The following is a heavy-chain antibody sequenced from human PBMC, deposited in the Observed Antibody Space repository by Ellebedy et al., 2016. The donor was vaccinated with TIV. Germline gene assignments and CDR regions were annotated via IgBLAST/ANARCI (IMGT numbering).Heavy chain of an antibody. V-gene: IGHV1-18*01. CDR2: SSTYNGNT. Sequence: ASVKVSCXTSGYTFTDYGISWVRQAPGQGLEWMGWSSTYNGNTKYAQNLQGRVTMTADTSTSTAYMELSSLRSEDTAVYYCASPYNWNYGFDYWGQGTLVTVSS. CDR1: GYTFTDYG. CDR3: ASPYNWNYGFDY. J-gene: IGHJ4*02. D-gene: IGHD1-7*01.